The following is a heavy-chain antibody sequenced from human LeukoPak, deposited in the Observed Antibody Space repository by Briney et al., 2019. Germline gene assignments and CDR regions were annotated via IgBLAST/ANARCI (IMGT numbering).Heavy chain of an antibody. D-gene: IGHD2-15*01. CDR3: VRGTTAAAATDDWFDP. CDR1: GYTFANSG. V-gene: IGHV1-18*01. J-gene: IGHJ5*02. Sequence: GASVKVSCKASGYTFANSGISWLRQAPGQGLKWMAWINAYNGDRNSALKFQGRISMTTDTSTSTAYMELTRLTSDDTAVYYCVRGTTAAAATDDWFDPWGQGTLVTVSS. CDR2: INAYNGDR.